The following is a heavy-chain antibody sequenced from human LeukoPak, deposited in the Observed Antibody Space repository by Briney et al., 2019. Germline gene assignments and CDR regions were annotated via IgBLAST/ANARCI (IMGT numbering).Heavy chain of an antibody. J-gene: IGHJ4*02. CDR1: GGSISSSSYY. CDR2: IYYSGST. D-gene: IGHD1-26*01. Sequence: SETLSLTCTVSGGSISSSSYYWGWIRQPQGKGLEWIASIYYSGSTYYNPSLKRRVTISVDTSKNQFSLKLSSVTAADTAVYYCAREQWEPHRPFDYWGQGTLVTVSS. CDR3: AREQWEPHRPFDY. V-gene: IGHV4-39*02.